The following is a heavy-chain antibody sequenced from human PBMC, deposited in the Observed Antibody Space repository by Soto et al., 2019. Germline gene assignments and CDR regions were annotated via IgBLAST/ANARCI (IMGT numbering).Heavy chain of an antibody. D-gene: IGHD6-19*01. CDR2: VSHDGRNT. CDR3: AKGGRQWLVTSDFNY. CDR1: GFTFSDYA. Sequence: VQLVESGGGVVQPGRSLRLSSAASGFTFSDYAMHWVRRAPGKGLEWVAVVSHDGRNTHYADSVKGRFTISRDSSKNTVSLEMTSLRAEDTAVYYCAKGGRQWLVTSDFNYWGQGALVTVSS. V-gene: IGHV3-30*18. J-gene: IGHJ4*02.